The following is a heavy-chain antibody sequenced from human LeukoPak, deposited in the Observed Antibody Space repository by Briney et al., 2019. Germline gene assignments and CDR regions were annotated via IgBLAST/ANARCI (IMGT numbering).Heavy chain of an antibody. D-gene: IGHD2-2*02. Sequence: ASVTVSCKASGYTFTGYYMHWVRQAPGQGLEWMGWINPNSGGTNYAQKFQGRVTMTRDTSISTAYMELSRLRSDDTAVYYCARGGVVVVPAAIWDYYYYGMDVWGQGTTVTVSS. V-gene: IGHV1-2*02. CDR2: INPNSGGT. J-gene: IGHJ6*02. CDR3: ARGGVVVVPAAIWDYYYYGMDV. CDR1: GYTFTGYY.